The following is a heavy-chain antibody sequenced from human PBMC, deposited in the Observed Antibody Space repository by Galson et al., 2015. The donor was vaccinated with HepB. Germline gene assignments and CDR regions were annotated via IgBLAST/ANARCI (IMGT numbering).Heavy chain of an antibody. CDR2: INHSGST. Sequence: SETLSLTCAVYGGSFSGYSWSWIRQPPGKGLEWIGEINHSGSTNHNPSLKSRVTISVDTSKNQFSLKLSSVTAADTAVYYCARVGVITSAFDIWGQGTMVTVSS. J-gene: IGHJ3*02. CDR3: ARVGVITSAFDI. CDR1: GGSFSGYS. V-gene: IGHV4-34*01. D-gene: IGHD3-16*01.